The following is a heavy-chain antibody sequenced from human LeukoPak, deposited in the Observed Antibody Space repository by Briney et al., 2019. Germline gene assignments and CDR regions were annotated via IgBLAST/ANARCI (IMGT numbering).Heavy chain of an antibody. J-gene: IGHJ6*04. V-gene: IGHV3-7*01. CDR2: INKDGSDK. CDR3: AREGLVQGILIGMDV. CDR1: GFTSSDFW. D-gene: IGHD3-10*01. Sequence: PLGSLRLSSAASGFTSSDFWVESFRQAPGKGLEWVANINKDGSDKYYMNSVTGRFAISRDNANNSQSLQMHSLRVDDTAVYYCAREGLVQGILIGMDVWGKGTTVTVSS.